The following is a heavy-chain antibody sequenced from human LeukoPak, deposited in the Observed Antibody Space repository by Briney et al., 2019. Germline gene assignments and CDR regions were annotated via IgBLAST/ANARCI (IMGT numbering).Heavy chain of an antibody. CDR1: GGSLSGYY. D-gene: IGHD6-19*01. J-gene: IGHJ5*02. CDR3: ARPSSGWYGGWFDP. V-gene: IGHV4-34*01. Sequence: PSETLSLTCAVYGGSLSGYYWSWIRQPPGKGLEWIGEINHSGSTNYNPSLKSRVTISVDTSKNQFSLKLSSVTAADTAVYYCARPSSGWYGGWFDPWGQGTLVTVSS. CDR2: INHSGST.